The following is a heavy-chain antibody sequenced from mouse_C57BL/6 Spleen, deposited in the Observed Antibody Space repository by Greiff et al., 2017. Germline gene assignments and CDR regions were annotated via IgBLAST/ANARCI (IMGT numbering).Heavy chain of an antibody. CDR3: ASGDTGSGYEDW. V-gene: IGHV14-3*01. Sequence: VQLQQSVAELARPGASVKLSCTASGFNIKNSYMHWVKQRPEQGLEWIGRIDPANGNTKYAPKFQGKATITADTSSNTACLQHSSLTSEDTAIYYCASGDTGSGYEDWWGQGTPLTVS. CDR2: IDPANGNT. CDR1: GFNIKNSY. D-gene: IGHD1-1*01. J-gene: IGHJ2*01.